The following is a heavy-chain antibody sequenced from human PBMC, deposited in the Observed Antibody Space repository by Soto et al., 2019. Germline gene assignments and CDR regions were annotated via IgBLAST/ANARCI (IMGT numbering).Heavy chain of an antibody. CDR2: IYHSGST. Sequence: TLSLTCAVSGGSIISSNLCTWVRNPPWKGLEWIGEIYHSGSTNYNPSLKSRVTISVDKSKNQFSLKLSSVTAADTAVYYCARDDCSGGSCYSGYWGQGTLVTVSS. CDR3: ARDDCSGGSCYSGY. D-gene: IGHD2-15*01. V-gene: IGHV4-4*02. CDR1: GGSIISSNL. J-gene: IGHJ4*02.